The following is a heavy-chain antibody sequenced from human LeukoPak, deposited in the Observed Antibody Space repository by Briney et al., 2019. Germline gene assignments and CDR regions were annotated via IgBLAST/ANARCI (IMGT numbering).Heavy chain of an antibody. CDR1: GGSVSSSSYF. CDR3: ARHPLYSNYVPYYMDV. D-gene: IGHD4-11*01. CDR2: FYYSGST. J-gene: IGHJ6*03. V-gene: IGHV4-39*01. Sequence: SETLSLTCTVSGGSVSSSSYFWGWIRQPPGKGLEWIGSFYYSGSTYYNPSLKSRVTISVDTSKNQFSLKLSSVTAADTAVYYCARHPLYSNYVPYYMDVWGKGTTVTVSS.